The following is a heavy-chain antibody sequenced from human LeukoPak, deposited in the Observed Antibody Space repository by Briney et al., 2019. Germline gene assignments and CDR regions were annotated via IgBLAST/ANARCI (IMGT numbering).Heavy chain of an antibody. V-gene: IGHV3-53*01. J-gene: IGHJ4*02. CDR3: ARYNSGWYYFDY. CDR1: GFTVSSNY. D-gene: IGHD6-19*01. CDR2: IYSGGST. Sequence: PGGSLRLSCAASGFTVSSNYMSWVRQAPGKGLEWVSLIYSGGSTYYADSVKGRFTISRDNSKNTLYLQMNSLRAEDSAVYYCARYNSGWYYFDYWGQGTLVTVSS.